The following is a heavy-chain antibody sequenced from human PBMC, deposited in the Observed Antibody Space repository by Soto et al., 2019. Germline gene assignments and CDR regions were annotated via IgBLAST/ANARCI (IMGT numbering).Heavy chain of an antibody. D-gene: IGHD1-7*01. CDR3: ARDFLELRGY. J-gene: IGHJ4*02. CDR2: IYSGGST. Sequence: GGSLRLSCAASGFTVSSNYMSWVRQAPGKGLEWVSVIYSGGSTDYADSVKGRFTISRDNSKNTLYLQMNSLRAEDTAVYYCARDFLELRGYWGQGTLVTVSS. V-gene: IGHV3-53*01. CDR1: GFTVSSNY.